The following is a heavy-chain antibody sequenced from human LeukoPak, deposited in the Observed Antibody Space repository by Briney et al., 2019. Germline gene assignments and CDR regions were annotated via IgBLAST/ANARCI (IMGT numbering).Heavy chain of an antibody. Sequence: GSLRLSCAASGFAFSSYSMNWVRQAPGKGLEWVSSISSSSSYIYYADSVKGRFTISRDNAKNSLYLQMNSLRAEDTAVYYCAREDVWGSYYYFDYWGQGTLVTVSS. J-gene: IGHJ4*02. CDR1: GFAFSSYS. CDR2: ISSSSSYI. V-gene: IGHV3-21*01. CDR3: AREDVWGSYYYFDY. D-gene: IGHD3-16*01.